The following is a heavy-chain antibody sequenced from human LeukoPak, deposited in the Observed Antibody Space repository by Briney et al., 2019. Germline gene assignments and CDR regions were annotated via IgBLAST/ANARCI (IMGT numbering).Heavy chain of an antibody. CDR2: IDHGGST. V-gene: IGHV4-34*01. D-gene: IGHD2-21*02. CDR3: ARFSSLTWGDCADAFDV. CDR1: SGSFGDDY. J-gene: IGHJ3*01. Sequence: SETLSLRCTIYSGSFGDDYWGWIRQAPGKGLEWIGEIDHGGSTNYNPSLASRVIVSRNTSKNQFFLNVTSVTVADTALYYCARFSSLTWGDCADAFDVWGRGPIVTVSS.